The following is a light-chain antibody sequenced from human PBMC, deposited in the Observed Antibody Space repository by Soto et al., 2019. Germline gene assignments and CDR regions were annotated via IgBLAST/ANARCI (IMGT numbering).Light chain of an antibody. CDR2: DAS. CDR1: QSVSSY. Sequence: EIVFTQSPATLSFSPGERATLSCRASQSVSSYLAWYQQKPGQAPRLLIYDASNRATGIPARFSGSGSGTDFTLTISSLEPEDFAVYYCQQRSNWPPATFGGGTKVDIK. CDR3: QQRSNWPPAT. V-gene: IGKV3-11*01. J-gene: IGKJ4*01.